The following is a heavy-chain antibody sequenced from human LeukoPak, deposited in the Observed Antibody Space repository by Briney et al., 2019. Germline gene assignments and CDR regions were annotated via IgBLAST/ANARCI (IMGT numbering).Heavy chain of an antibody. CDR2: MNPNSGTT. J-gene: IGHJ6*03. D-gene: IGHD1-1*01. V-gene: IGHV1-8*03. CDR1: GYTFTNYD. CDR3: ARGRSPGKSMEYYYYMDV. Sequence: ASVKVSCKASGYTFTNYDINWVRQATGQGLEWMGWMNPNSGTTGYAQKFLGRVTITRNTSISTTYMELRSLRSEDTAVYYCARGRSPGKSMEYYYYMDVWGKGTTVTVSS.